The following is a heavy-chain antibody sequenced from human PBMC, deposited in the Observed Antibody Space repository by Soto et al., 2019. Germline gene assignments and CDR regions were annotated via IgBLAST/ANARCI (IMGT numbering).Heavy chain of an antibody. D-gene: IGHD2-2*01. CDR2: IGGRGGHT. J-gene: IGHJ4*02. V-gene: IGHV3-23*01. CDR1: GFTFTDYA. CDR3: AKGRSVRITAYATTFDY. Sequence: EVRLLESGGGLVPPGGSLRLSCAASGFTFTDYAMSWVRQAPGKGLECVSVIGGRGGHTYYADSVQGRFTISRDNSKNTVYLEMNSLTAEETALYFGAKGRSVRITAYATTFDYLGLGIPVTVSS.